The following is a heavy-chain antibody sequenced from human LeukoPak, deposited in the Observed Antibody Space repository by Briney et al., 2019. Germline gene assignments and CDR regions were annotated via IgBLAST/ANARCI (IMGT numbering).Heavy chain of an antibody. V-gene: IGHV4-38-2*02. CDR1: GYSISSGYY. J-gene: IGHJ5*02. CDR3: ARGDYGNWFDP. Sequence: SETLSLTCTVSGYSISSGYYWGWIRQPPGKGLEWIGGIYHSGSTYYNPSLKSRVTISVDTSKNQFSLKLSSVTAADTAVYYCARGDYGNWFDPWGQGTLVTVSS. CDR2: IYHSGST. D-gene: IGHD4-17*01.